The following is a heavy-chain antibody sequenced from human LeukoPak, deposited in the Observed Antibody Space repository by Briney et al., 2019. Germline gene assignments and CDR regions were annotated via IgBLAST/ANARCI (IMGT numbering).Heavy chain of an antibody. CDR1: GGSISSGSYY. Sequence: SQTLSLTCTVSGGSISSGSYYWSWIRQPAGKGLEWIGRIYTSGSTNYNPSLKSRVTISVDTSKNQFSLKLSSVTAADTAVYYCARAGQAYYFGYWGQGTLVTVSS. CDR2: IYTSGST. V-gene: IGHV4-61*02. CDR3: ARAGQAYYFGY. D-gene: IGHD3-10*01. J-gene: IGHJ4*02.